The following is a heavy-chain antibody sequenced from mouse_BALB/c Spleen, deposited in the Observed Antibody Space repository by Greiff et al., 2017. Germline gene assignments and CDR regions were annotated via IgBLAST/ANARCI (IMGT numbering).Heavy chain of an antibody. CDR2: IYPGDGDT. D-gene: IGHD1-1*01. Sequence: QDQLQQSGAELVKPGASVKISCKASGYAFSSSWMNWVKQRPGQGLEWIGRIYPGDGDTNYNGKFKGKATLTADKSSSTAYMQLSSLTSVDSAVYFCARDYYGSKFDYWGQGTTLTVSS. J-gene: IGHJ2*01. V-gene: IGHV1-80*01. CDR1: GYAFSSSW. CDR3: ARDYYGSKFDY.